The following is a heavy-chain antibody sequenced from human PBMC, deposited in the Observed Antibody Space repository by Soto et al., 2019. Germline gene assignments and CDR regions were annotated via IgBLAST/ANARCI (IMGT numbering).Heavy chain of an antibody. Sequence: EVQLVESGGGLVQPGGSLRLSCAASGFTLSIYSMNWVRQAPGKGLEWVSYISSSSSTIYYADSVKGRFTISRDNAKNSLYLQMNSLRDEDTAVYYCARDQGSSWYLGFDYWGQGTLVTVSS. J-gene: IGHJ4*02. CDR2: ISSSSSTI. CDR3: ARDQGSSWYLGFDY. D-gene: IGHD6-13*01. CDR1: GFTLSIYS. V-gene: IGHV3-48*02.